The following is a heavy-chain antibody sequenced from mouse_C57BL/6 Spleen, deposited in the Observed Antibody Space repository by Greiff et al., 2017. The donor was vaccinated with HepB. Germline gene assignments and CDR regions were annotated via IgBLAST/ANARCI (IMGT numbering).Heavy chain of an antibody. D-gene: IGHD1-1*01. V-gene: IGHV1-55*01. CDR1: GYTFTSYW. CDR3: AREGRYGSSSFDY. J-gene: IGHJ2*01. Sequence: VQLQQSGAELVKPGASVKMSCKASGYTFTSYWITWVKQRPGQGLEWIGDIYPGSGSTNYNEKFKSKATLTVDTSSSTAYMQLSSLTSEDSAVYYCAREGRYGSSSFDYWGQGTTLTVSS. CDR2: IYPGSGST.